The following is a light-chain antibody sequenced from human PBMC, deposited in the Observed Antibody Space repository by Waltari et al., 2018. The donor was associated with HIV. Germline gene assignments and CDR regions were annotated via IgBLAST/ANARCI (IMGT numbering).Light chain of an antibody. CDR2: TNN. CDR1: SSNIGSNT. V-gene: IGLV1-44*01. CDR3: AAWDDSLNGWV. J-gene: IGLJ3*02. Sequence: QSVLTQPPSASGTPGQRVTISCSGSSSNIGSNTVNWYHQLPGTAPNLLIYTNNQRPSGVPDRVSGSKSGTSASLAISGLQSEDEADYYCAAWDDSLNGWVFGGGTKLTVL.